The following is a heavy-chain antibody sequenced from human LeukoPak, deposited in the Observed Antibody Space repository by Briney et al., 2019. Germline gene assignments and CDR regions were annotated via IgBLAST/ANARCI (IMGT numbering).Heavy chain of an antibody. J-gene: IGHJ3*02. CDR1: GYTFTSYY. V-gene: IGHV1-46*01. D-gene: IGHD7-27*01. CDR2: INPSGGST. Sequence: SVKVSCKASGYTFTSYYMHWVRQAPGQGLEWMGIINPSGGSTSYAQKFQGRVTMTRDTSTSTVYMELSSLRSEDTAVYYCASTSINWGSRVTHAFDIWGQGTMVTVSS. CDR3: ASTSINWGSRVTHAFDI.